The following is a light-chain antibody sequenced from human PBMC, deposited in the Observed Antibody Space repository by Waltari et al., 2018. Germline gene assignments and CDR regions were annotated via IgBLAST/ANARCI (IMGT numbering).Light chain of an antibody. CDR3: RQHGTLPAT. CDR1: QSVGSSS. CDR2: RAS. Sequence: EIVLTQSPGTASLSPGERVTLSGRASQSVGSSSLAWYQQRPGQAPRLVSYRASRRATGSADRFMGSGAGTDFSLTINRLGPEDFAVYDGRQHGTLPATFGRGTKVEIK. J-gene: IGKJ1*01. V-gene: IGKV3-20*01.